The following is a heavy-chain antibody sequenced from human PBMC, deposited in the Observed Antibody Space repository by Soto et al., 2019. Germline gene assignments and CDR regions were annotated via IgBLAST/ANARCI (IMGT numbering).Heavy chain of an antibody. CDR3: ARRAGVMVPFDY. Sequence: PGESLKISCKTSGYSFTTYWVGWVRQRPGEGLEWMGIIYPSDSDTRYSPSSQGHVTFSVDKSLDIAYLEWSSLKASDTAVYYWARRAGVMVPFDYWGQGTVVTVSS. CDR1: GYSFTTYW. D-gene: IGHD3-16*01. V-gene: IGHV5-51*01. J-gene: IGHJ4*02. CDR2: IYPSDSDT.